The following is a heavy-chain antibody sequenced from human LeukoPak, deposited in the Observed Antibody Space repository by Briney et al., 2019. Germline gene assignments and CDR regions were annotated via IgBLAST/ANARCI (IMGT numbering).Heavy chain of an antibody. CDR1: GFTFSSYS. CDR3: AKGGGGRLIYYYYMDV. V-gene: IGHV3-21*04. Sequence: PGGSLRLSCAASGFTFSSYSMNWVRQAPGKGLEWVSSISSSNSYIYYADSVKGRFTISRHNAKNSLYLQMNSLRAEDMALYYCAKGGGGRLIYYYYMDVWGKGTTVTVSS. D-gene: IGHD3-16*01. J-gene: IGHJ6*03. CDR2: ISSSNSYI.